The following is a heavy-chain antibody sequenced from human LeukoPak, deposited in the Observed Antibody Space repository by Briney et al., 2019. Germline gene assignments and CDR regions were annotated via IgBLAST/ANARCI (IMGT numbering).Heavy chain of an antibody. D-gene: IGHD2-2*02. V-gene: IGHV4-39*01. CDR1: GGSVSSSSYY. CDR2: FYYNGNT. CDR3: ARPLIPYYYHYYMDV. J-gene: IGHJ6*03. Sequence: SETLSLTCSVSGGSVSSSSYYWGWIRQPPGKGLEWIGSFYYNGNTYYNPSLKSRVTISVDTSKNQFSLNLSSVTAADTAVYYCARPLIPYYYHYYMDVWGKGTTVTVSS.